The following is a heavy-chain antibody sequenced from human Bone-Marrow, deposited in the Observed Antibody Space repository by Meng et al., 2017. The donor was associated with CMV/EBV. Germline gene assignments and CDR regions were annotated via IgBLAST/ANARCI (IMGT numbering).Heavy chain of an antibody. CDR3: ARVRYSTSPPRGFYFDY. V-gene: IGHV4-38-2*02. Sequence: GSLRLSCTVSSYSISSGYYWGWIRQPPGKGLEWIGSIYHSGSTYYNPSLKSRVAVSVDTSKSQFSLKLSSVTAADTAIYHCARVRYSTSPPRGFYFDYWGQGTLVTVSS. D-gene: IGHD5-12*01. J-gene: IGHJ4*02. CDR1: SYSISSGYY. CDR2: IYHSGST.